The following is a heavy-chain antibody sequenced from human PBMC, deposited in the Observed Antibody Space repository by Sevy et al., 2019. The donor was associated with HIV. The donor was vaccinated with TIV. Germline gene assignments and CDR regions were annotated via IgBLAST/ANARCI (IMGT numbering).Heavy chain of an antibody. CDR2: MNQDGTER. J-gene: IGHJ4*02. V-gene: IGHV3-7*01. CDR1: GFSFSTYW. Sequence: GGSLRLSCAASGFSFSTYWMTWVRQAPGKGLEWVATMNQDGTERDYVDSVKGRFTISRDNTKTSLFLQMNSLSAEETGVYYCVREGLGGFSYSLDCWGQGTLVTASS. D-gene: IGHD3-16*01. CDR3: VREGLGGFSYSLDC.